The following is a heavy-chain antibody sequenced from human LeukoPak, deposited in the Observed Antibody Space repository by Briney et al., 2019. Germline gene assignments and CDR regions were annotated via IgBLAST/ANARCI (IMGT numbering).Heavy chain of an antibody. CDR2: INPNSGGT. D-gene: IGHD4-17*01. Sequence: GASVKVSCKASGGTFSSYAISWVRQAPGQGLEWMGWINPNSGGTNYAQKFQGRVTMTRDTSISTAYMELSRLRSDDTAVYYCARSTVTTAHDYWGQGTLVTVSS. J-gene: IGHJ4*02. CDR1: GGTFSSYA. V-gene: IGHV1-2*02. CDR3: ARSTVTTAHDY.